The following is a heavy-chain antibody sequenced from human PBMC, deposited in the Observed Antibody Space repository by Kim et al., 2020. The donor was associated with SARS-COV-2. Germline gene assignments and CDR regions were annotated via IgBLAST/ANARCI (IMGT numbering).Heavy chain of an antibody. D-gene: IGHD1-20*01. CDR3: ERDGFSSNWNLDY. J-gene: IGHJ4*02. Sequence: YLDSVKGRFIISRDDAKNSLYLQMNSRRVEDTAVYYCERDGFSSNWNLDYWGQGTLLSVSS. V-gene: IGHV3-7*01.